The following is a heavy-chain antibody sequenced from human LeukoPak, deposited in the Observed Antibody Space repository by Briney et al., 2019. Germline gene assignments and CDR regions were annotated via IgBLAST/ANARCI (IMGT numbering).Heavy chain of an antibody. J-gene: IGHJ1*01. CDR3: ARRRYYDGSGYLE. CDR1: GDSVSRSDSY. Sequence: SGTLSLTCSVSGDSVSRSDSYWDWIRQPPGKGLEWIGTIYYSGRTYYSPSLKSRVTMSVDPSNNQFSLNLRSVTAADTAVYYCARRRYYDGSGYLEWGQGTLLSVSS. CDR2: IYYSGRT. V-gene: IGHV4-39*01. D-gene: IGHD3-22*01.